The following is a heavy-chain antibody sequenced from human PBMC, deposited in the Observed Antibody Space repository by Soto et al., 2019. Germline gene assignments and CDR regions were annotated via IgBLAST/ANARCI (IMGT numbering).Heavy chain of an antibody. V-gene: IGHV3-23*01. Sequence: GGSLRLSCAASGFTFSSYAMSWVRQAPGKGLEWVSAISGSGGSTYYADSVKGRFTISRDNSKNTLYLQMNSLRAEDTAVYYCAKEIGYIWGSYRTDAFDIWGQGTMVT. CDR3: AKEIGYIWGSYRTDAFDI. D-gene: IGHD3-16*02. J-gene: IGHJ3*02. CDR2: ISGSGGST. CDR1: GFTFSSYA.